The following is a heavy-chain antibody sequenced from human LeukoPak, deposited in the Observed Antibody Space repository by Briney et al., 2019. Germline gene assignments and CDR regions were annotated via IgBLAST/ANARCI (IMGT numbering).Heavy chain of an antibody. J-gene: IGHJ4*02. Sequence: GGSLRLSCTASGFTFSNFWMRWVRQAPAKGLEWVSSINRSSSYLYHGHSVKDRFTLSRCNVKYSLYLQMNSLRAEDTSVYYCAGRVYSSATPDYWGQGTLVTVSS. CDR2: INRSSSYL. CDR3: AGRVYSSATPDY. V-gene: IGHV3-21*01. D-gene: IGHD6-19*01. CDR1: GFTFSNFW.